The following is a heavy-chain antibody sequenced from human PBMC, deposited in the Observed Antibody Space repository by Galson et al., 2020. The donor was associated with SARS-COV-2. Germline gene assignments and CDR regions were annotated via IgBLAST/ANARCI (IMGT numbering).Heavy chain of an antibody. CDR1: GFTVSSNY. D-gene: IGHD1-26*01. Sequence: QLGESLKISCAASGFTVSSNYMSWVRQAPGKGLEWVSVIYSGGSTYYAASVKGRFTISRDNSKNTLYLQMNSLSAEDTAVYYCARDTTRYGMAVWGQGTSVTVS. J-gene: IGHJ6*02. CDR2: IYSGGST. V-gene: IGHV3-53*01. CDR3: ARDTTRYGMAV.